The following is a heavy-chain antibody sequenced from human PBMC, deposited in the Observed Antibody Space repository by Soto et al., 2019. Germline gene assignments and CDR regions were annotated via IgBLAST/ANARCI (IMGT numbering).Heavy chain of an antibody. CDR1: GGTFSSYA. CDR3: ARGDSSGYYSEYYFDY. J-gene: IGHJ4*02. Sequence: QVQLVQSGAEVKKPGSSVKVSCKASGGTFSSYAISWVRQAPGQGLEWMGGIIPIFGTANYAQTFQGRVTITADESTSTAYMELSSLRSEDTAVYYCARGDSSGYYSEYYFDYWGQGTLVTVSS. CDR2: IIPIFGTA. V-gene: IGHV1-69*01. D-gene: IGHD3-22*01.